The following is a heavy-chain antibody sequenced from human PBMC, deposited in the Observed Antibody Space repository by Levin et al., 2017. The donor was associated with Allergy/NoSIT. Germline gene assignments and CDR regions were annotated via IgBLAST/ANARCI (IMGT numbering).Heavy chain of an antibody. CDR1: GYTFTGYY. J-gene: IGHJ4*02. D-gene: IGHD5-12*01. CDR3: ARLFWGRVNSGYDVGYFDY. CDR2: INPNSGGT. Sequence: PPASVKVSCKASGYTFTGYYMHWVRQAPGQGLEWMGWINPNSGGTNYAQKFQGRVTMTRDTSISTAYMELSRLRSDDTAMYYCARLFWGRVNSGYDVGYFDYWGQGTLVTVSS. V-gene: IGHV1-2*02.